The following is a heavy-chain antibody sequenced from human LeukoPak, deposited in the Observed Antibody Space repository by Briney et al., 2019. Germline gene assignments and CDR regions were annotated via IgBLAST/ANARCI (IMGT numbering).Heavy chain of an antibody. J-gene: IGHJ4*02. Sequence: GASVKVSCKASGYTFTSYGISWVRQAPGQGLEWMGWISAYNGNTNYAQKLQGRVTMTTDTSTSTAYMELRSLRSDDTAVYYCARSYYDFWSGYYHYWGQGTLVTVSS. V-gene: IGHV1-18*01. CDR2: ISAYNGNT. CDR3: ARSYYDFWSGYYHY. D-gene: IGHD3-3*01. CDR1: GYTFTSYG.